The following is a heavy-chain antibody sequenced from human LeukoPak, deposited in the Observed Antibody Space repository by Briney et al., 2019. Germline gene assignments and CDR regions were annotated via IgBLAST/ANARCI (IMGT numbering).Heavy chain of an antibody. Sequence: SETLSLTCTVSGGSISSYYWSWIRQPPGKGLEWIGYIYTSGSTNYNPSLKSRVTISADTSKNQFSLKLSSVTAADTAVYYCARQYYYYMDVWGKGTTVTVSS. CDR3: ARQYYYYMDV. CDR2: IYTSGST. V-gene: IGHV4-4*09. J-gene: IGHJ6*03. CDR1: GGSISSYY.